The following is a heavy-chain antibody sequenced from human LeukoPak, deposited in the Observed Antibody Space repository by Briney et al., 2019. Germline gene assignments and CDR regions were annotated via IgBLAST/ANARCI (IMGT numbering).Heavy chain of an antibody. CDR3: AREKYCSGGSCLDY. CDR2: INHSGST. CDR1: GGSFSGYY. J-gene: IGHJ4*02. Sequence: PSETLSLTCAVYGGSFSGYYWSWIRQPPGKGLEWIGEINHSGSTNYNPSLKSRVTISVDTSKNQFSLKLSSVTAADTAVYYCAREKYCSGGSCLDYWGQGTLVTASS. D-gene: IGHD2-15*01. V-gene: IGHV4-34*01.